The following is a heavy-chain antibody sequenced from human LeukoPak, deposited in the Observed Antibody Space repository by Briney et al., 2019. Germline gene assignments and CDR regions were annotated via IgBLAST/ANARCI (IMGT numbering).Heavy chain of an antibody. Sequence: SETLSLTCAVYGGSFSGYYWSWIRQPPGKGLEWIGEINHSGSTNYNPSLKSRVTISVDTSKNQSSLKLSSVTAADTAVYYCARGGRPPGYSTRWGQGTLVTVSS. D-gene: IGHD3-9*01. CDR1: GGSFSGYY. V-gene: IGHV4-34*01. J-gene: IGHJ4*02. CDR3: ARGGRPPGYSTR. CDR2: INHSGST.